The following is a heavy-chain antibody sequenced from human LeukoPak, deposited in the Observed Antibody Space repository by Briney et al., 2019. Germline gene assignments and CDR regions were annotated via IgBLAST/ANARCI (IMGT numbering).Heavy chain of an antibody. Sequence: SQTLSLTCAISGDSVSSNTAAWNWIRQSPSRDLEWLGRTYYRSKWYYDYAVSLKSRITIYPDTSKNQFSLQLNSVTPEDTAVYYCATSTPSDWYPFDYWGQGTLVTVSS. J-gene: IGHJ4*02. CDR3: ATSTPSDWYPFDY. CDR2: TYYRSKWYY. V-gene: IGHV6-1*01. D-gene: IGHD6-19*01. CDR1: GDSVSSNTAA.